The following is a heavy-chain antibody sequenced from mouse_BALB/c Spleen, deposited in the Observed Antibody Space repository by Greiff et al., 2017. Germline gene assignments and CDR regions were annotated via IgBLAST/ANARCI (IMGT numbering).Heavy chain of an antibody. CDR3: ALDSSGSWFAY. Sequence: EVQLVESGAELVKPGASVKLSCTASGFNIKDTYMHWVKQRPEQGLEWIGRIDPANGNTKYDPKFQGKATITADTSSNTAYLQLSSLTSEDTAVYYCALDSSGSWFAYWGQGTLVTVSA. J-gene: IGHJ3*01. CDR2: IDPANGNT. V-gene: IGHV14-3*02. CDR1: GFNIKDTY. D-gene: IGHD3-2*01.